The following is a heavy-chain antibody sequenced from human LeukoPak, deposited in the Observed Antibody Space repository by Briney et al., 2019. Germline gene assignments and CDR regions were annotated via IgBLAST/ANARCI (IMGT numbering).Heavy chain of an antibody. D-gene: IGHD2-2*01. CDR2: IRSKTDGGTS. V-gene: IGHV3-15*01. Sequence: GGSLRLSCAASGFTFSNAWMSWVRQAPGKGLEWVGRIRSKTDGGTSDYAAPVKGRFTIARDDSKNTLYLQMNSLKTEDTAVYYCTTLPHLTSIVVVPAAMEIDYWGQGTLVTVSS. J-gene: IGHJ4*02. CDR1: GFTFSNAW. CDR3: TTLPHLTSIVVVPAAMEIDY.